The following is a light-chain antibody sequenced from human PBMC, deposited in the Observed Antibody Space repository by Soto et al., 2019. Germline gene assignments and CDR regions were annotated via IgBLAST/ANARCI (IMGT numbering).Light chain of an antibody. CDR2: EVS. CDR1: SSDVGSYNR. V-gene: IGLV2-18*02. Sequence: QSVLTQPPSVSGSPGQAVTISCTGTSSDVGSYNRASWYQQPPGTAPKLMIYEVSNRPSGVPDRFSGSKSGNTASLTISGLQPEDEADYYCNSYTSRTTYVFGTGTTVTVL. J-gene: IGLJ1*01. CDR3: NSYTSRTTYV.